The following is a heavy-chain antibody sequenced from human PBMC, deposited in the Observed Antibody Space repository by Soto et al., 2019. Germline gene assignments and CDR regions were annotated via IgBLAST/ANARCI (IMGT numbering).Heavy chain of an antibody. CDR2: IVPIYRTA. Sequence: QVQLVQSGAEVKKPGSSVKVSCKASGGTFSSYRINWVRQAPGQGLEWVGGIVPIYRTADYAQKFQGRVTITADESARTSYMELRSLKSQDTAGYYCVRDSGAKLSSSWGQGTLVTFSS. D-gene: IGHD6-13*01. CDR3: VRDSGAKLSSS. V-gene: IGHV1-69*01. CDR1: GGTFSSYR. J-gene: IGHJ4*02.